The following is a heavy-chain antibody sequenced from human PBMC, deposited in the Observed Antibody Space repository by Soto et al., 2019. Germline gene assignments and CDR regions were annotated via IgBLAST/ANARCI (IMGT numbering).Heavy chain of an antibody. CDR2: ISAYNGNT. Sequence: QVQLVQSGAEVKKPGASVKVSCKASGYTFTSYGISWVRQAPGQGLEWMGWISAYNGNTNYAQKLQGRVTMTTDTSTSTAYMELRSLRSDDTAFYYCARDKEAYYGSGSYGWFDPWGQGTLVTVSA. CDR1: GYTFTSYG. V-gene: IGHV1-18*01. CDR3: ARDKEAYYGSGSYGWFDP. D-gene: IGHD3-10*01. J-gene: IGHJ5*02.